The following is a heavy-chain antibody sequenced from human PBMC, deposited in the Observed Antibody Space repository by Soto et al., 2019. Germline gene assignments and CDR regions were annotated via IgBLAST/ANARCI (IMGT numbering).Heavy chain of an antibody. V-gene: IGHV1-8*01. D-gene: IGHD1-1*01. CDR2: MNPNSGNT. Sequence: ASVKVSCKASGYTFTSYDINWVRQATGQGLEWMGWMNPNSGNTGYAQKFQGRVTMTRNTSISTAYMELSSLRSEDTAVYYCARRTGTVDWFAPWGQGTLVTVSS. CDR1: GYTFTSYD. CDR3: ARRTGTVDWFAP. J-gene: IGHJ5*02.